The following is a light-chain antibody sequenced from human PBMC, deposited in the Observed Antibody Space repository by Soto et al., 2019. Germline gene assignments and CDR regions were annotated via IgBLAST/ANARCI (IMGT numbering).Light chain of an antibody. V-gene: IGKV1-39*01. CDR1: QSINSY. J-gene: IGKJ2*01. CDR3: QQSYSTPYT. Sequence: DIQMTQSPSSLSASVGDRVTITCRASQSINSYLNWYQHKPGKAPKLLIYGASSLQSGVPSRFSGTGSGTDFTLTISSLQPEDFATYYCQQSYSTPYTFGQGTKCEIK. CDR2: GAS.